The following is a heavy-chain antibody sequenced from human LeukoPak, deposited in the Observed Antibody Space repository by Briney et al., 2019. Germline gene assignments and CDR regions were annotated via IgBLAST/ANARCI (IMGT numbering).Heavy chain of an antibody. CDR3: ARDVTRLSNI. V-gene: IGHV4-59*01. D-gene: IGHD3-16*01. CDR1: GGSISSYY. Sequence: PSETLSLTCTVSGGSISSYYWSWIRQPPGKGLEWIGYIYYSGSTNYNPSLKSRVTISVDTSKNQFSLKLSSVTAADTAVYYCARDVTRLSNIWGQGTMVTVSS. CDR2: IYYSGST. J-gene: IGHJ3*02.